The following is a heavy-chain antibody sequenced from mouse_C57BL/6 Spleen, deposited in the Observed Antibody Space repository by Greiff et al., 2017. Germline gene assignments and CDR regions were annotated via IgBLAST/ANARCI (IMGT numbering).Heavy chain of an antibody. V-gene: IGHV1-26*01. CDR1: GYTFTDYY. CDR2: INPNNGGT. CDR3: ARRRYYDYDWCAY. Sequence: EVQLQQSGPELVKPGASVKISCKASGYTFTDYYMNWVKQSHGKSLEWIGDINPNNGGTSYNQKFKGKATLTVDKSSSTAYMELRSLTSEDSAVYYCARRRYYDYDWCAYWGQGTLVTVSA. D-gene: IGHD2-4*01. J-gene: IGHJ3*01.